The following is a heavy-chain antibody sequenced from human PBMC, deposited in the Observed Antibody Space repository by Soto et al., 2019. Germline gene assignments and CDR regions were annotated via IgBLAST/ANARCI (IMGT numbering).Heavy chain of an antibody. CDR3: ARPIQYYFDTSAQSAWFDP. CDR2: IIPIFSTP. J-gene: IGHJ5*02. Sequence: QVQLVQSGAEVKKPGSSVKVSCKTSGGTFGSDAISWVRQAPGQGLEWMGGIIPIFSTPNYAQKFQGRVTITADESTSTAYMELSSLRSEDTAVYYCARPIQYYFDTSAQSAWFDPWGQGTLVTVSS. CDR1: GGTFGSDA. V-gene: IGHV1-69*12. D-gene: IGHD3-22*01.